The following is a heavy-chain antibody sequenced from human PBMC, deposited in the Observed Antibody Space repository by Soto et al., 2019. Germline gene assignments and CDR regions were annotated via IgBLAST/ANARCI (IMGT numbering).Heavy chain of an antibody. Sequence: GGSLRLSCAASGFTFSSYAMHWVRQAPGKGLEWVAAISYDGSNKYYADSVKGRFTISRDNSKNTLYLQMNSLRAEDTAVYYCARRSTTMIGAFDIWAQGTLVSV. D-gene: IGHD3-22*01. CDR1: GFTFSSYA. CDR2: ISYDGSNK. V-gene: IGHV3-30-3*01. J-gene: IGHJ3*02. CDR3: ARRSTTMIGAFDI.